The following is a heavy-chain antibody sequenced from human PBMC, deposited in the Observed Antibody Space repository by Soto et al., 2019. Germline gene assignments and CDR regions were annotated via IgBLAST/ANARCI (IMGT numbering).Heavy chain of an antibody. CDR2: FDPEDGET. CDR1: GYTLTELS. D-gene: IGHD3-3*01. V-gene: IGHV1-24*01. J-gene: IGHJ4*02. CDR3: ATGLPGYDFWSGYTFDY. Sequence: QVQLVQSGAEVKKPGASVKVSCKVSGYTLTELSMHWVRQAPGKGLEWMGGFDPEDGETIYSQKLQGRVTMTEDTSTDTAYMELSSLRSEDTAVYYCATGLPGYDFWSGYTFDYWGQGTLVTVSS.